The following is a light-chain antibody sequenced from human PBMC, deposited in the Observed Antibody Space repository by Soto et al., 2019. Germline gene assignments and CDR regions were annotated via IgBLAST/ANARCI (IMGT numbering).Light chain of an antibody. Sequence: DIVMTQSPATLSVSPGDRATLSCRASQSVRSNLAWHHQKPGQGPRLLIYGASTRASDIPARIRGSGSETEFTLTISSLQSEDFGVYYCQQYNKWPLTFGGGTKVEIE. J-gene: IGKJ4*01. CDR1: QSVRSN. CDR3: QQYNKWPLT. V-gene: IGKV3-15*01. CDR2: GAS.